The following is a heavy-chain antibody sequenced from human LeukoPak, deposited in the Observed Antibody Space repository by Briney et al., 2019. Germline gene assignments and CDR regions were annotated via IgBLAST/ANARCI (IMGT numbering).Heavy chain of an antibody. D-gene: IGHD3-9*01. CDR3: ARNFAPGYYYHRMAA. Sequence: GGSLRLSCAASGFTFSSYSMNWVRQAPGKGLEWVSSISSSSGYIYYADSVKGRFTISRDNAKNSLYLQMNSLRAEDTALYYCARNFAPGYYYHRMAAWGQGTTVPVS. CDR1: GFTFSSYS. CDR2: ISSSSGYI. J-gene: IGHJ6*02. V-gene: IGHV3-21*04.